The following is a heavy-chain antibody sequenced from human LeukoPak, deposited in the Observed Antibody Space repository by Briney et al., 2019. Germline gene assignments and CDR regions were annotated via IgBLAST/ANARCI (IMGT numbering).Heavy chain of an antibody. CDR2: ISAYNGNT. J-gene: IGHJ4*02. CDR3: ARAGAPLVVPAANFDY. V-gene: IGHV1-18*04. Sequence: ASVKVSCKASGYTFTSYGISWVRQAPGQGLEWMGWISAYNGNTNYAQKPQGRVTMTTDTSTSTAYMELRSLRSDDTAVYYCARAGAPLVVPAANFDYWGQGTLVTVSS. CDR1: GYTFTSYG. D-gene: IGHD2-2*01.